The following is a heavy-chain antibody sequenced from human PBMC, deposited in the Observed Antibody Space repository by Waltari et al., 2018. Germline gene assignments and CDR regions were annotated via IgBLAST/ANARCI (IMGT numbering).Heavy chain of an antibody. D-gene: IGHD3-3*02. CDR3: ARLDSMGYYYMDV. CDR2: IYYSGST. J-gene: IGHJ6*03. Sequence: QVQLQESGPGLVKPSETLSLTCTVSGGSISSYYWSWIRQPPGKGLEWIGYIYYSGSTNYNPSPKSRGTIAVDTSKNPFSLKLSSVTAADPAGYYWARLDSMGYYYMDVWGKGTTVTISS. V-gene: IGHV4-59*08. CDR1: GGSISSYY.